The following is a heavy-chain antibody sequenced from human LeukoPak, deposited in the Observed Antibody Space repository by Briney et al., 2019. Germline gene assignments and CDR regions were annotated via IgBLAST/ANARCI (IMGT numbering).Heavy chain of an antibody. CDR3: ARTAHFYSNGFDI. CDR1: GFTFSSYA. D-gene: IGHD1-26*01. V-gene: IGHV3-30-3*01. J-gene: IGHJ3*02. CDR2: SLFDGNIK. Sequence: PGGSLRLSCAASGFTFSSYAMSWVRQAPGKGLEWVALSLFDGNIKYYADSVKGRFTISRDNSKNTLYLQMNSLTPEDTAMYYCARTAHFYSNGFDIWGQGTMVIVSS.